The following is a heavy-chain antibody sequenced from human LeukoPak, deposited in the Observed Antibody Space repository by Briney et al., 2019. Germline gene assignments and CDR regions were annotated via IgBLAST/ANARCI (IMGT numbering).Heavy chain of an antibody. Sequence: PGGSLRLSCAASGFTFSSYRMNWVRQAPGKGLEWVSYISSSSSTIYYADSVKGRFTISRDNAKNSLYLQMNSLRAEDTAVYYCARGYYDSSGYYFRYFDYWGQGTLVTVSS. J-gene: IGHJ4*02. V-gene: IGHV3-48*01. CDR3: ARGYYDSSGYYFRYFDY. D-gene: IGHD3-22*01. CDR2: ISSSSSTI. CDR1: GFTFSSYR.